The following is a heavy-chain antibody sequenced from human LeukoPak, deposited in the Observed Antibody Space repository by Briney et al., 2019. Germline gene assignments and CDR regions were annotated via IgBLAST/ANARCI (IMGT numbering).Heavy chain of an antibody. Sequence: ASVKVSCKASGYTFTGYYMHWVRQAPGQRLEWMGWINPNSGGTNYAQKFQGRVTMTRDTSISTAYMELSRLRSDDTAVYYCARWIDYDFWSGYSFDYWGQGTLVTVSS. CDR1: GYTFTGYY. CDR3: ARWIDYDFWSGYSFDY. J-gene: IGHJ4*02. CDR2: INPNSGGT. D-gene: IGHD3-3*01. V-gene: IGHV1-2*02.